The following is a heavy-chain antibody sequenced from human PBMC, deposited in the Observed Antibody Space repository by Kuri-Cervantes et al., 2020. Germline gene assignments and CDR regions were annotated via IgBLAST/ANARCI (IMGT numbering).Heavy chain of an antibody. D-gene: IGHD3-10*01. V-gene: IGHV3-9*01. Sequence: GGSLRLSCAASGFTFDDYPMHWVRQAPGKGLEWVSGISWNSGTIGYADSVKGRFTISRDNAKNSLFLQMNSLRTEDTALYYCAKAELSGSGTWYYFDYWGQGTLVTVSS. J-gene: IGHJ4*02. CDR2: ISWNSGTI. CDR1: GFTFDDYP. CDR3: AKAELSGSGTWYYFDY.